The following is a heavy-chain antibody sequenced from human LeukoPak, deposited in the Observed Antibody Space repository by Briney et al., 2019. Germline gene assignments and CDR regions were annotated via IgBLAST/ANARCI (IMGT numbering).Heavy chain of an antibody. V-gene: IGHV1-3*01. CDR1: GYTFTSYA. Sequence: ASVKVSCKASGYTFTSYAMHWVRQAPGQRLEWMGWINAGNGNTKYSQKFQGRVTITRDTSASTAYMELRSLRSDDTAVYYCAREPLAGSGGGLYYYYYYGMDVWGQGTTVTVSS. CDR3: AREPLAGSGGGLYYYYYYGMDV. J-gene: IGHJ6*02. D-gene: IGHD3-10*01. CDR2: INAGNGNT.